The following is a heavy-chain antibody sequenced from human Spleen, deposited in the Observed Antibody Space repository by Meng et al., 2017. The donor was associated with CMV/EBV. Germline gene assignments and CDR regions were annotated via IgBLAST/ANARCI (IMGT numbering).Heavy chain of an antibody. Sequence: GESLKISCAASGFTFSSYSVNWVRQAPGKGLEWISYTSSSSRTIYYADSVKGRFTISRHNAKNSLYLQMNSLRAEDTAVYYCARDDDEEVYDYWSRYYSSVPYYGMDVWGQGTTVTVSS. CDR1: GFTFSSYS. CDR2: TSSSSRTI. CDR3: ARDDDEEVYDYWSRYYSSVPYYGMDV. D-gene: IGHD3-3*01. V-gene: IGHV3-48*04. J-gene: IGHJ6*02.